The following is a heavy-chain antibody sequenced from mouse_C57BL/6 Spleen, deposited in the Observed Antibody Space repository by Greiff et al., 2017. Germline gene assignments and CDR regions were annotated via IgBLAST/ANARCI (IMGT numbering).Heavy chain of an antibody. V-gene: IGHV10-1*01. CDR2: IRSKSNNYAT. CDR3: VREGGTWYFDY. Sequence: GGGLVQPKGSLKLSCAASGFSFNTYAMNWVRQAPGKGLEWVARIRSKSNNYATYYADSVKDRFTISRDDSESMLYLQMNNLKTEDTAMYYCVREGGTWYFDYWGQGTTLTVSS. D-gene: IGHD3-3*01. J-gene: IGHJ2*01. CDR1: GFSFNTYA.